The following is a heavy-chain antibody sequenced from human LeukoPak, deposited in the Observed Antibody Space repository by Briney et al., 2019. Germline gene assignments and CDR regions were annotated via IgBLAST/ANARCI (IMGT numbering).Heavy chain of an antibody. Sequence: KTGGSLRLSCAASGFTFSSYSMNWVRQAPGKGLEWVSSISSSSSYIYYADSVKGRFTISRDNAKNPLYLQMNSLRAEDTAVYYCARDNVGSYGYTYYYYGMDVWGQGTTVTVSS. CDR2: ISSSSSYI. CDR3: ARDNVGSYGYTYYYYGMDV. CDR1: GFTFSSYS. J-gene: IGHJ6*02. D-gene: IGHD5-18*01. V-gene: IGHV3-21*01.